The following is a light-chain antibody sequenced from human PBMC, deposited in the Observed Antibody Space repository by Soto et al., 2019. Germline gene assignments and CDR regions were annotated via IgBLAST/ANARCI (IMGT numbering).Light chain of an antibody. V-gene: IGKV3-20*01. CDR1: QSVSSSY. Sequence: EIVLTQSPATLSLCTGERATLSCLASQSVSSSYLAWYHQKPGQAPRLLIYDASSRATGISDRFTGSGSGTDFTLTITTLEPEDFAVYYCQQYGSSPRTFGLGTKVDI. CDR3: QQYGSSPRT. J-gene: IGKJ1*01. CDR2: DAS.